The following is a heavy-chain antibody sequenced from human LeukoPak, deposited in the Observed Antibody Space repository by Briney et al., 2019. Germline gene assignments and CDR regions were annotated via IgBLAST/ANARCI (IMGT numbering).Heavy chain of an antibody. CDR3: ARGGSSSVNWFDP. Sequence: GGSLRLSCAASGFTFSSYSMNWVRQAPGKGLEWVSSISSSSSYIYYADSVKGRFTISRDNAKNSLYLQMNSLRAEDTAVYYCARGGSSSVNWFDPWGQGALVTVSS. V-gene: IGHV3-21*01. CDR2: ISSSSSYI. D-gene: IGHD6-6*01. CDR1: GFTFSSYS. J-gene: IGHJ5*02.